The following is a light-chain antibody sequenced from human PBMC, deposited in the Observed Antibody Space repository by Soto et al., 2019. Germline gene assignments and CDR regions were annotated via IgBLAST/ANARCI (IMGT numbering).Light chain of an antibody. CDR2: DTS. V-gene: IGKV3-20*01. Sequence: EIVLTQSPGTLSLSPGERATHSCRASQSVSSSFLAWYQQKPGQAPRLLIYDTSIRATGIPDRFSGSGSGTDFTLTISRLEPEDFAVYYCQRYGSSPRYSFGQGTKLEIK. CDR1: QSVSSSF. J-gene: IGKJ2*01. CDR3: QRYGSSPRYS.